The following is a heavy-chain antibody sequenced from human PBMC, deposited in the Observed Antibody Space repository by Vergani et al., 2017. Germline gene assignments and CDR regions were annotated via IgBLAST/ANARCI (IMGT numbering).Heavy chain of an antibody. CDR1: GFTFSSYG. CDR3: ARDRELPRCFDY. V-gene: IGHV3-33*01. Sequence: QVQLVESGGGVVQPGRSLRLSCAASGFTFSSYGMHWVRQAPGKGLEWVAVIWYDGSNKYYADSVKGRFTISRDNSKNTLYLQMNSLRAEDTAVYYCARDRELPRCFDYWGQGTLVTVSS. J-gene: IGHJ4*02. D-gene: IGHD3-10*01. CDR2: IWYDGSNK.